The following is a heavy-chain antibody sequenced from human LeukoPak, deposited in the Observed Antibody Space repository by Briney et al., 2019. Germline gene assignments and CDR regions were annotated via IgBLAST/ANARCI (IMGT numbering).Heavy chain of an antibody. D-gene: IGHD3-22*01. Sequence: PGRSLRLSCAASGFTFSSYSMNWVRQAPGKGLEWVSSISSSSSYIYYADSVKGRFTISRDNAKNSLYLQMNSLRGEDTAVYYCARSDPQYYYDSSGYSYPLEFFQHWGQGTLVTVSS. CDR3: ARSDPQYYYDSSGYSYPLEFFQH. V-gene: IGHV3-21*01. CDR1: GFTFSSYS. CDR2: ISSSSSYI. J-gene: IGHJ1*01.